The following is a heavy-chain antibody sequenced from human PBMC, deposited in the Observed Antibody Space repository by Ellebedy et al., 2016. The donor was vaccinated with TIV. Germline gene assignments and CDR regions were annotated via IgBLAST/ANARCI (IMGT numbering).Heavy chain of an antibody. CDR1: GFTFSSYG. V-gene: IGHV3-NL1*01. CDR2: TEIVGVT. CDR3: ARKTDTTRSGDF. D-gene: IGHD5-18*01. J-gene: IGHJ4*02. Sequence: GESLKISCAASGFTFSSYGMHWVRQAPGKGLEWVAVTEIVGVTYHPGSVKGRFTISRDNSKNTLYLQLNSLRVDDTAVYYCARKTDTTRSGDFWGQGTLVTVS.